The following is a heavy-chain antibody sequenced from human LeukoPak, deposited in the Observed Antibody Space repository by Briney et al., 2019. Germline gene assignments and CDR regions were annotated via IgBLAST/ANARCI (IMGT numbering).Heavy chain of an antibody. D-gene: IGHD6-6*01. CDR1: GGSISSYY. CDR2: IYYSGST. CDR3: ARGSIAARRAFDI. Sequence: LETLSLTCTVSGGSISSYYWSWIRQPPGKGKDWNGYIYYSGSTNYNPSLKSRVTISVDTSKNQFSLKLSSVTAADAAVYYCARGSIAARRAFDIWGQGTMVTVSS. J-gene: IGHJ3*02. V-gene: IGHV4-59*01.